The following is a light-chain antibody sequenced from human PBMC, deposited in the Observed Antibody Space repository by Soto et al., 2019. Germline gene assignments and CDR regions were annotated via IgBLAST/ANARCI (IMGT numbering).Light chain of an antibody. J-gene: IGKJ4*01. Sequence: DIQWTQSPSFLSYSLGVRVTTTGRASQGINCYLAWYQQKPGKAPKLLIYTASTLQSGVPSRFSGSGSGTEFTLTISSLQPDDFATYYCQQLNGYPSGLAFGGGTKVDI. CDR2: TAS. CDR1: QGINCY. V-gene: IGKV1-9*01. CDR3: QQLNGYPSGLA.